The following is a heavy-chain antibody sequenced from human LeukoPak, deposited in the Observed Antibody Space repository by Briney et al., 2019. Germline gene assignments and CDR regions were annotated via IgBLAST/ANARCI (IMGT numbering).Heavy chain of an antibody. D-gene: IGHD3-3*01. CDR3: ARDRITDFWSGYYTNYFDY. V-gene: IGHV3-21*06. CDR2: ISGSSSSI. Sequence: GGSLRLSCAASGFTFSSYAMSWVRQAPGRGLEWVSTISGSSSSIYYADSVKGRFTISRDNAKNSLFLQMNSLRAEDTAVYYCARDRITDFWSGYYTNYFDYWGQGTLVTVSS. CDR1: GFTFSSYA. J-gene: IGHJ4*02.